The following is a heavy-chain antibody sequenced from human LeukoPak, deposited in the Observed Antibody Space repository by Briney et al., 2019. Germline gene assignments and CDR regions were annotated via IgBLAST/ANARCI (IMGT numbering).Heavy chain of an antibody. D-gene: IGHD2-15*01. CDR1: GGSISSYY. V-gene: IGHV4-59*01. Sequence: RSSETLSLTCTVSGGSISSYYWSWIRQPPGKGLEWIGYIYYSGSTNYNPSLKSRVTISVDTCKNQFSLKLSSVTAADTAVYYCARDTPQVEGTFDIWGQGTMVTVSS. CDR3: ARDTPQVEGTFDI. J-gene: IGHJ3*02. CDR2: IYYSGST.